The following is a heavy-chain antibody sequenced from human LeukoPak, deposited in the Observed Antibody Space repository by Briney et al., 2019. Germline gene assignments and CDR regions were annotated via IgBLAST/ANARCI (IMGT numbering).Heavy chain of an antibody. CDR2: ISSSGGYI. J-gene: IGHJ4*02. Sequence: GGSLRLSCAASGFTFSSSTYSMNWVRQPPGKGLEWVSSISSSGGYIHYADSVKGRFTISRDNAKNSVYLQMNSLRAEDTAVYYCARVGPDTAMVTLVDYWGQGTLVTVSS. D-gene: IGHD5-18*01. V-gene: IGHV3-21*01. CDR3: ARVGPDTAMVTLVDY. CDR1: GFTFSSSTYS.